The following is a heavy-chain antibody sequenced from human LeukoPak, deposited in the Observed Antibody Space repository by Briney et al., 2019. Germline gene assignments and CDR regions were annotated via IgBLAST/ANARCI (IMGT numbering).Heavy chain of an antibody. V-gene: IGHV3-21*01. Sequence: GGSLRLSCAASGFTFSSYSMNWVRQAPGKGLEWVSSISSSSSYIYYADSVKGRFTISRDNAKNSLYLQMNSLRAEDTAVYYCARDSSSWAYYYYYMDVWGKGTTATISS. CDR3: ARDSSSWAYYYYYMDV. J-gene: IGHJ6*03. CDR2: ISSSSSYI. CDR1: GFTFSSYS. D-gene: IGHD6-13*01.